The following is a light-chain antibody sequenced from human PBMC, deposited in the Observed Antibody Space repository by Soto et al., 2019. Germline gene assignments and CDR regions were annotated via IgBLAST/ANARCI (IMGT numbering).Light chain of an antibody. J-gene: IGKJ4*01. Sequence: DIQMTQSPSSLSASVGDRVTITCRASQSISSYLNWYQQKPGKAPKLLIYAASSLQSGVPSRFSGSGSWTDFTPPISGLQPEDFAPYYCQQSYSTPRTCGGGPKVEIK. CDR1: QSISSY. CDR2: AAS. CDR3: QQSYSTPRT. V-gene: IGKV1-39*01.